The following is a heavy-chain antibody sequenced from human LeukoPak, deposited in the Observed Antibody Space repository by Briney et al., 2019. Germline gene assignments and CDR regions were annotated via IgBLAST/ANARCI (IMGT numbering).Heavy chain of an antibody. CDR1: GFIFSTYG. D-gene: IGHD4-23*01. Sequence: GSLILSCAVSGFIFSTYGMSWVRQAPGKGLEWVSSISGSGGRTFYADSVKGRFYADSVKGRFTISRDNSKNTVYLQMNSLRAEDTAVYYCAKDGGDYGGNSWGQGTLVTVSS. CDR2: ISGSGGRT. J-gene: IGHJ4*02. V-gene: IGHV3-23*01. CDR3: AKDGGDYGGNS.